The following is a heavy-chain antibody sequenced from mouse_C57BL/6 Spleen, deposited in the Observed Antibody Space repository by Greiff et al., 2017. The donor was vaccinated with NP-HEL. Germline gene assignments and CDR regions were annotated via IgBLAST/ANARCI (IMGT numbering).Heavy chain of an antibody. Sequence: QVQLQQSGAELARPGASVKLSCKASGYTFTSYGISWVKQRTGQGLEWIGEIYPRSGTTYYNEKFKGKATLTADKSSSTAYMELRSLTSEDSAVYFCARWGYGSSYDAMDYWGQGTSVTVSS. CDR2: IYPRSGTT. V-gene: IGHV1-81*01. CDR1: GYTFTSYG. D-gene: IGHD1-1*01. CDR3: ARWGYGSSYDAMDY. J-gene: IGHJ4*01.